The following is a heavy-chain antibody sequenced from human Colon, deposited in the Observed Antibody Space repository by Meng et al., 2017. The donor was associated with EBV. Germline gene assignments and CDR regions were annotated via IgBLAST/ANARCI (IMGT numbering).Heavy chain of an antibody. V-gene: IGHV4-4*02. D-gene: IGHD3-22*01. CDR2: TSHSGST. Sequence: QVQLQESGPGLVKPSXXLSLTCAVSGGSISRSDGWSWVRQPPGKGLEWIGETSHSGSTDYSPSLKSRVTISLDKSKNQLSLKLNSVTAADTAVYYCASSDYYRSDYWCQGTLVTVSS. J-gene: IGHJ4*02. CDR1: GGSISRSDG. CDR3: ASSDYYRSDY.